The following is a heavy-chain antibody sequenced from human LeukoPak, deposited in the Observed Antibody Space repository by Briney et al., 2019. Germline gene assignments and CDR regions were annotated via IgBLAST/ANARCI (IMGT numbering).Heavy chain of an antibody. CDR3: ARDFDIMTHYAFVN. Sequence: GGSLRLSCTASGFTFGDYAMNWVRQAPGKGLEWVSSISSSSTFIYYRDSVKGRFTISRDNAKNSLYLQMNSLRAEDTAVYYCARDFDIMTHYAFVNWGQGSLVTVSS. V-gene: IGHV3-21*01. CDR2: ISSSSTFI. J-gene: IGHJ4*02. D-gene: IGHD3-9*01. CDR1: GFTFGDYA.